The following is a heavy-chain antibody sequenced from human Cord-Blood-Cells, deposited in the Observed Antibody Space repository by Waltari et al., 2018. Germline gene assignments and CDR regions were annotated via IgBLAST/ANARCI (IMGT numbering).Heavy chain of an antibody. CDR2: IFSNDEK. CDR3: ARTPVYSSGWYYFDY. J-gene: IGHJ4*02. V-gene: IGHV2-26*01. Sequence: QVTLKESGPVLVKPTETLTLTCTVSGFSLRNARMGVSWIRQPPGKALEWLAHIFSNDEKSYSTSLKSRLTISKDTSKSQVGLTMTNMDPVDTATYYCARTPVYSSGWYYFDYWGQGTLVTVSS. D-gene: IGHD6-19*01. CDR1: GFSLRNARMG.